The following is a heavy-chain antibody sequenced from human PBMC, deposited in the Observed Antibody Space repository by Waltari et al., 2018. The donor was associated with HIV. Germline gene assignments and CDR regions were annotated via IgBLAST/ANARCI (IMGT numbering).Heavy chain of an antibody. D-gene: IGHD2-2*01. V-gene: IGHV4-39*07. CDR2: IYYSGST. J-gene: IGHJ6*02. CDR3: ARDPTPCSSTSCLGDYYYYGMDV. CDR1: GGSISSSSYY. Sequence: QLQLQESGPGLVKPSETLSLTCTVSGGSISSSSYYWGWIRQPPGKGLEWIGSIYYSGSTNYNPSLKSRVTISVDTAKNQFSLKLSSVTAADTAVYYCARDPTPCSSTSCLGDYYYYGMDVWGQGTTVTVSS.